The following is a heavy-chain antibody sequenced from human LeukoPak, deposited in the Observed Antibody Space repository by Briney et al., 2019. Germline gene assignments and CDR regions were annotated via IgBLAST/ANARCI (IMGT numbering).Heavy chain of an antibody. V-gene: IGHV3-23*01. Sequence: PSETLSLTCAVYGGSFSGYYWSWVRQAPGRGLEWVSSISGSGSSIYYEDSVKGRFTISRDSSRNTLYLQMNSLRAEDTAVYYCAKSHNWNPNYFDNWGQGTLVTVSS. CDR1: GGSFSGYY. D-gene: IGHD1-1*01. CDR2: ISGSGSSI. CDR3: AKSHNWNPNYFDN. J-gene: IGHJ4*02.